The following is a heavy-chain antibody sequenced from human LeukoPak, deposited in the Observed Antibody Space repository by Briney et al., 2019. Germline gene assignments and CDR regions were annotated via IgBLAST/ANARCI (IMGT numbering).Heavy chain of an antibody. CDR2: IYYSGST. Sequence: SETLSLTCTVSGGSISSYYWSWIRQPPGKGLEWIGYIYYSGSTNYNPSLKSRVTISVDTSKNQFSLKLSSVTAADTAVYYCARFGGVSSSWLYNWFDPWGQGTLVTVSS. J-gene: IGHJ5*02. V-gene: IGHV4-59*01. CDR3: ARFGGVSSSWLYNWFDP. CDR1: GGSISSYY. D-gene: IGHD6-13*01.